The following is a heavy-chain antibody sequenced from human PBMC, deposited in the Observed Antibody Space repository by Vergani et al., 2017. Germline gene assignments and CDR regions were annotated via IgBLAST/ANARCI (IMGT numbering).Heavy chain of an antibody. CDR3: VRRTFYDGWGSSSLLDP. Sequence: QVQLQESGPGLLRPSETLSLNCTVSSSSSYSWDRVRQAPGKGLEWIGSFCYGGSSDFNPSLKSRVTLSMDTAKGQFSLKLTYVTAADTAVYYGVRRTFYDGWGSSSLLDPWGQGVMVTVSS. CDR2: FCYGGSS. CDR1: SSSSYS. D-gene: IGHD3-10*01. J-gene: IGHJ5*02. V-gene: IGHV4-39*01.